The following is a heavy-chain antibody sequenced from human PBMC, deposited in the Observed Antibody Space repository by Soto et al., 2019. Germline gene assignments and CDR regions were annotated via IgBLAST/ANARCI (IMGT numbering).Heavy chain of an antibody. CDR3: VRNWTYYDGYYYHGMDA. V-gene: IGHV2-5*02. Sequence: ITLKESGPTLVKPTQTITLTCTFSGFSLNTGGVGVGWVRQPRGKAMEWLALIYWDDDERYRPPLRSRLNIVEDALKNQVVLTMTNMDPEDTARSHCVRNWTYYDGYYYHGMDAWAQGTTVTVSS. CDR1: GFSLNTGGVG. D-gene: IGHD3-22*01. CDR2: IYWDDDE. J-gene: IGHJ6*02.